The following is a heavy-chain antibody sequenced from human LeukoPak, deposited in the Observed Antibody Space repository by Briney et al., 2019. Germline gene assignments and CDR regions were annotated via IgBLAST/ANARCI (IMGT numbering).Heavy chain of an antibody. CDR2: ISAYNGNT. D-gene: IGHD3-3*01. J-gene: IGHJ5*02. V-gene: IGHV1-18*01. CDR1: GGTFSSYA. CDR3: ARGAYDFWSGHNRNWFDP. Sequence: ASVKVSCKASGGTFSSYAISWVRQAPGQGLEWMGWISAYNGNTNYAQKLQGRVTMTTDTSTSTAYMELRSLRSDDTAVYYCARGAYDFWSGHNRNWFDPWGQGTLVTVSS.